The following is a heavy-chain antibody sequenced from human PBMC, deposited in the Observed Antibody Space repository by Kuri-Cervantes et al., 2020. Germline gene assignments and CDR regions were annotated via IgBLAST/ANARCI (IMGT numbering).Heavy chain of an antibody. J-gene: IGHJ4*02. D-gene: IGHD1-26*01. CDR3: ARQTVVGTTAPFDY. CDR1: GYTFTNYW. V-gene: IGHV5-51*01. CDR2: IYPGGSDT. Sequence: GESLKISCKGSGYTFTNYWVGWVRQMPGKGLEWMGIIYPGGSDTRYSPSFQGQVTISADKSINTAYLQWSSLKASDTAIYYCARQTVVGTTAPFDYWGQGTLVTVSS.